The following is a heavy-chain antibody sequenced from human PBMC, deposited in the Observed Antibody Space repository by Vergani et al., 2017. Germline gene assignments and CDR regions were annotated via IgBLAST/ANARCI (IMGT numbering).Heavy chain of an antibody. D-gene: IGHD6-6*01. CDR2: ISSSGSTI. CDR1: GFTFSDYY. Sequence: VDLVESGGGLAQPGGSLRLSCAASGFTFSDYYMSWIRQAPGKGLEWVSYISSSGSTIYYADSVKGRFTISRDNAKNSLYLQMNSLRAEDTAVYYCARLRYSSSSATHWYFDLWGRGTLVTVSS. CDR3: ARLRYSSSSATHWYFDL. V-gene: IGHV3-11*01. J-gene: IGHJ2*01.